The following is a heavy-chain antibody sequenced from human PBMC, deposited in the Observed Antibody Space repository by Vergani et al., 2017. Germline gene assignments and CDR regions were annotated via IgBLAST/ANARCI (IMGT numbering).Heavy chain of an antibody. CDR2: IDHTGRP. J-gene: IGHJ6*03. Sequence: QVQLQQWGGGLLKPSETLSLTCVVNGGSFTSYHWTWIRQSPGAGLEWVGDIDHTGRPDYNPSLKSRLTMSVDKSRNQFSMTSNSVTATDTAIYFCARVNTETNGHLYYYYYMDVWGQGTAVTVS. CDR1: GGSFTSYH. CDR3: ARVNTETNGHLYYYYYMDV. V-gene: IGHV4-34*01. D-gene: IGHD4-11*01.